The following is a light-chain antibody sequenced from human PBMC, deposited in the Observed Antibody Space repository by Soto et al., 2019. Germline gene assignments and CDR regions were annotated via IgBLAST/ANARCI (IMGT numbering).Light chain of an antibody. CDR2: AAS. V-gene: IGKV1-39*01. CDR3: QQSYGTPLT. CDR1: QSISNY. Sequence: DMEMTQSPSSLSASVGDRVTITCRASQSISNYLNWYQHKPGKVPKLLIYAASSLQSGVPTRLSGSGSGTDFTLTFNSLQPEDFATYYCQQSYGTPLTFGGGTKIEIK. J-gene: IGKJ4*01.